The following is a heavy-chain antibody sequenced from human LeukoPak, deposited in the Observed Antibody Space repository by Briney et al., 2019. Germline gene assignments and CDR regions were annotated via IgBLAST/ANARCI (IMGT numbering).Heavy chain of an antibody. CDR3: VREAVNDYGDYVFWFDP. Sequence: GGSLRLSCAASGFTFSSYSMNWVRQAPGKGLEWVSYISSSSSTIYYADSVKGRFTISRDNAESSLYLQMNSLRDEDTAVYYCVREAVNDYGDYVFWFDPWGQGTLVTVSS. CDR1: GFTFSSYS. V-gene: IGHV3-48*02. CDR2: ISSSSSTI. D-gene: IGHD4-17*01. J-gene: IGHJ5*02.